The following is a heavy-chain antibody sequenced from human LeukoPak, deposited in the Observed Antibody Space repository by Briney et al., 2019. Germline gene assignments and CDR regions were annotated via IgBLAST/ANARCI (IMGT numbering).Heavy chain of an antibody. CDR2: IYYSGST. J-gene: IGHJ4*02. CDR3: ARVEYYGSGSYD. CDR1: GGSISSSSYY. D-gene: IGHD3-10*01. Sequence: SETLSLTCTVSGGSISSSSYYWGWIRQPPGKGLEWIGSIYYSGSTYYNPSLKSRVTISVDTSKNQFSLKLSSVTAADTAVYYCARVEYYGSGSYDWGQGTLVTVSS. V-gene: IGHV4-39*07.